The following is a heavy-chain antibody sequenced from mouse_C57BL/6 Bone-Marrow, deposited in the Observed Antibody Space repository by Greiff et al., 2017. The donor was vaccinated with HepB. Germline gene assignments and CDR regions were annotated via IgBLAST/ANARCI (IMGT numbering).Heavy chain of an antibody. CDR3: ARDDHYGSSYYWYFDV. Sequence: EVNVVESEGGLVQPGSSMKLSCTASGFTFSDYYMAWVRQVPEKGLEWVANINYDGSSTYYLDSLKSRFIISIDNAKNILYLQMSSLKSEDTATYYCARDDHYGSSYYWYFDVWGTGTTVTVSS. D-gene: IGHD1-1*01. CDR2: INYDGSST. CDR1: GFTFSDYY. J-gene: IGHJ1*03. V-gene: IGHV5-16*01.